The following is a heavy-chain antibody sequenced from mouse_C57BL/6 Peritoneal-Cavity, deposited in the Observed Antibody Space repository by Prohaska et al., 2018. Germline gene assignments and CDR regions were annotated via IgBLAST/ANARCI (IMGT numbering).Heavy chain of an antibody. J-gene: IGHJ1*03. CDR1: GIDFSRYW. D-gene: IGHD1-1*01. Sequence: EVKLLQSGGGLVQPGGSLKLSCAASGIDFSRYWMSWVRRAPGKGLEWIVESNPESSTINYAPSLKDKFIISRDNAKNTLYLQMSKVRSEDTALYYCARPFYGSSYWYFDVWGTGTTVTVSS. CDR2: SNPESSTI. V-gene: IGHV4-1*01. CDR3: ARPFYGSSYWYFDV.